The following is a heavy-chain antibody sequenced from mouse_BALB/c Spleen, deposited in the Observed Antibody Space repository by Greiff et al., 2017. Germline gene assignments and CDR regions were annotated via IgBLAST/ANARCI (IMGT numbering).Heavy chain of an antibody. CDR1: GYSFTGYF. V-gene: IGHV1-37*01. Sequence: VHVKQSGPELVKPGASVKISCKASGYSFTGYFMNWVKQSHGKSLEWIGRINPYNGDTFYNQKFKGKATLTVDKSSSTAHMELLSLTSEDSAVYYCGRGYYGSSPWFAYWGQGTLVTVSA. D-gene: IGHD1-1*01. CDR2: INPYNGDT. CDR3: GRGYYGSSPWFAY. J-gene: IGHJ3*01.